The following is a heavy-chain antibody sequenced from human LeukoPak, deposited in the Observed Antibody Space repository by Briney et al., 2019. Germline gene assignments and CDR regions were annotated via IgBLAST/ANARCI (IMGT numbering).Heavy chain of an antibody. CDR1: GYTLTGYY. CDR2: INPNSGGT. CDR3: ARDFNYYGSGSFPDY. V-gene: IGHV1-2*02. D-gene: IGHD3-10*01. Sequence: ASVKVSFKASGYTLTGYYMHWVRQAPGQGLEWMGWINPNSGGTNYAQKFQGRVTMTRDTSISTAYMELSRLRSDDTAVYYCARDFNYYGSGSFPDYWGQGTLVTVSS. J-gene: IGHJ4*02.